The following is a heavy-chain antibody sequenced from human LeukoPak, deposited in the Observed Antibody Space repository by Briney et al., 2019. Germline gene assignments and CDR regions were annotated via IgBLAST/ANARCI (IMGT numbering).Heavy chain of an antibody. V-gene: IGHV3-21*01. CDR3: ASGFEYYYDSSGYYPGY. J-gene: IGHJ4*02. CDR1: GSTFSSYS. Sequence: PGGSLRLSCAASGSTFSSYSMNWVRQAPGKGLEWVSSISSSSSYIYYADSVKGRFTISRDNAKNSLYLQMNSLRAEDTAVYYCASGFEYYYDSSGYYPGYWGQGTLVTVSS. D-gene: IGHD3-22*01. CDR2: ISSSSSYI.